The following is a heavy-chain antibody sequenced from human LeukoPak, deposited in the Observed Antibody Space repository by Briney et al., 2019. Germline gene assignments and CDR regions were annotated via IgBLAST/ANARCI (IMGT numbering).Heavy chain of an antibody. CDR2: INHSGST. J-gene: IGHJ4*02. V-gene: IGHV4-34*01. Sequence: PSETLSLTCAVYGGSFSGYYWSWIRQPPGKGLEWIGEINHSGSTNYNPSLKSRVTISVDTSKNQFSLKLSSVTAADTAVYYCAKTMTDGQLWYLLHPNYYFDYWGQGTLVTVSS. CDR1: GGSFSGYY. CDR3: AKTMTDGQLWYLLHPNYYFDY. D-gene: IGHD2-15*01.